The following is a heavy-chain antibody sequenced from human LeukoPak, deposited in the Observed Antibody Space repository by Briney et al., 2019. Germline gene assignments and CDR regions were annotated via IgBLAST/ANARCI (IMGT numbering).Heavy chain of an antibody. CDR2: IYYSGST. CDR3: ARTSELLSSYYFDY. V-gene: IGHV4-59*01. CDR1: GGSISSYY. D-gene: IGHD1-26*01. J-gene: IGHJ4*02. Sequence: SETLSLTCTVAGGSISSYYWSWIRQPPGKGLEWIGYIYYSGSTNYNPSLKSRVTISVDTSKNQFSLKLSSVTAADTAVYYCARTSELLSSYYFDYWGQGTLVTVSS.